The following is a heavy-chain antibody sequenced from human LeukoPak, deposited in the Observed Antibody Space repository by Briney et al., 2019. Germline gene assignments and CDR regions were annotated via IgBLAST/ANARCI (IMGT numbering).Heavy chain of an antibody. CDR2: INHSGST. Sequence: PSDTLSLTCAVSGGSISSSSYYGSWIRQPPGKWLEWIGEINHSGSTNYNPSLKSRVTISVDTSKNQFSLKLSSVTAADTAVYYCARGGIMITFGGVIVHRFDYWGQGTLVTVSS. V-gene: IGHV4-39*07. CDR3: ARGGIMITFGGVIVHRFDY. J-gene: IGHJ4*02. D-gene: IGHD3-16*02. CDR1: GGSISSSSYY.